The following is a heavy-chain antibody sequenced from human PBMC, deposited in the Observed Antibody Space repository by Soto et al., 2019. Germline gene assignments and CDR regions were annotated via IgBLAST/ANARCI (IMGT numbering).Heavy chain of an antibody. J-gene: IGHJ4*02. CDR2: ISYDGNYK. Sequence: SLRLSWASSGFAFSRYGMHWVRQAPGKGLEGVAIISYDGNYKHHTDSVKGRFTISRDNSKNTLYLQMYSLRAEDTAGFYCGKVKTYYDDSTFDYWGQGTLVPVSS. V-gene: IGHV3-30*18. CDR1: GFAFSRYG. CDR3: GKVKTYYDDSTFDY. D-gene: IGHD3-22*01.